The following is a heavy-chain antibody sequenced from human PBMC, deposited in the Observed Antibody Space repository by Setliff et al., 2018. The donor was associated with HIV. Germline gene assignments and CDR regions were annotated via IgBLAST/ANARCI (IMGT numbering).Heavy chain of an antibody. CDR3: ARVPTRATADYYYYYMDV. J-gene: IGHJ6*03. D-gene: IGHD6-13*01. CDR2: IYNTGST. V-gene: IGHV4-59*01. CDR1: GGSFSVYY. Sequence: SETLSLTCAVSGGSFSVYYWSWIRQPPGKGLEWIGYIYNTGSTNYNPSLKSRVTISIDTSKNQFSLKLSSVTAADTAVYYCARVPTRATADYYYYYMDVWGKGTTVTVSS.